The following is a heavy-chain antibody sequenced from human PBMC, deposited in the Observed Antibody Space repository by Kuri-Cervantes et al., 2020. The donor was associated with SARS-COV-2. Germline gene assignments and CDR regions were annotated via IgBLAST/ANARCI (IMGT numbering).Heavy chain of an antibody. D-gene: IGHD2-15*01. CDR3: ARDTPLVVAAHLGDTANAFDI. CDR1: GYTFTSYG. J-gene: IGHJ3*02. Sequence: GGSLRLSCKASGYTFTSYGISWVRQAPGQGLEWMGWISAYNGNTNYAQKLQGRVTMTTDTSTSTAYMELRSLRSDDTAVYYCARDTPLVVAAHLGDTANAFDIWGQGTMVTVSS. V-gene: IGHV1-18*01. CDR2: ISAYNGNT.